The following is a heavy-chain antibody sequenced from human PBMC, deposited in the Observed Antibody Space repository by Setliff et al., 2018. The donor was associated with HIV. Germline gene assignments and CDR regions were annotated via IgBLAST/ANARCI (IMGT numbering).Heavy chain of an antibody. Sequence: GGSLRLSCAASGFSFSYAWMSWVRQAPGKGLEWVGHIRSKANGGTTEYAAPVKGRFTISRDDSRDTVYLDVNSLKTEDTAMYYCTTGTRLVDWGQGALVTVSS. CDR2: IRSKANGGTT. CDR1: GFSFSYAW. D-gene: IGHD2-21*01. J-gene: IGHJ4*02. V-gene: IGHV3-15*01. CDR3: TTGTRLVD.